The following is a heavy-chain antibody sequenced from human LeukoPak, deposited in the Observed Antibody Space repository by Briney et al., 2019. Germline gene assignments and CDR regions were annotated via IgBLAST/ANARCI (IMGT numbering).Heavy chain of an antibody. D-gene: IGHD6-13*01. V-gene: IGHV3-33*01. Sequence: QAGGSLRLSCAASGFTFSNYGMHWVRQASGKGLEWVAVIWYDGSNKYYADSVKGRFTISRDNSKNTLYLQINSLRAEDTAVYYCARDPIAAVRFDYWGQGTLVTVSS. J-gene: IGHJ4*02. CDR2: IWYDGSNK. CDR1: GFTFSNYG. CDR3: ARDPIAAVRFDY.